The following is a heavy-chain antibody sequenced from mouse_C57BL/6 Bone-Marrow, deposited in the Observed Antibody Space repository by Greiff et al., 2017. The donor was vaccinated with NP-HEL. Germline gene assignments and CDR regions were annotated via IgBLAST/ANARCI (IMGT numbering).Heavy chain of an antibody. CDR3: SRQIRLRRNYFDY. CDR2: IRLKSDNYAT. CDR1: GFTFGNYW. Sequence: EVKLVESGGGLVQPGGSMKLSCVASGFTFGNYWMNWVRQSPEKGLEWVAQIRLKSDNYATHYAESVKGRFTISRDDSKSSVYLQMNNLRADDTGIYYCSRQIRLRRNYFDYWGQGTTLTVSS. J-gene: IGHJ2*01. V-gene: IGHV6-3*01. D-gene: IGHD3-2*02.